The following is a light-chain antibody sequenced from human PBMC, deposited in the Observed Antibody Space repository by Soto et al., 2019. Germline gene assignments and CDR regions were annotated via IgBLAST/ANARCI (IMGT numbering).Light chain of an antibody. CDR3: SSYTTSSTYV. CDR2: EVT. J-gene: IGLJ1*01. CDR1: SSDVGHYDR. V-gene: IGLV2-18*02. Sequence: QSALTQPPSVSGSPGQSVTISCTGTSSDVGHYDRVSWYQQPPGTAPKLMLYEVTNRPSGVPDRFSGSKSGNTASLIISGLQAEDEADYYCSSYTTSSTYVFGPGTKLTVL.